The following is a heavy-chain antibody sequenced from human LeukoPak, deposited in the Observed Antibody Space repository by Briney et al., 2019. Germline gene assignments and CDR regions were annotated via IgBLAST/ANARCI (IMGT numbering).Heavy chain of an antibody. CDR2: IYYSGST. D-gene: IGHD3-3*01. CDR3: AYFGVVPGVFDP. V-gene: IGHV4-39*01. Sequence: NPSETLSLTCTVSGGSISSSSYYWGWIRQPPGKGLEWIGSIYYSGSTYYNPSLKSRVTISVDTSKNQFSLKLSSVTAADTAVYYCAYFGVVPGVFDPWGQGTLVTVSS. J-gene: IGHJ5*02. CDR1: GGSISSSSYY.